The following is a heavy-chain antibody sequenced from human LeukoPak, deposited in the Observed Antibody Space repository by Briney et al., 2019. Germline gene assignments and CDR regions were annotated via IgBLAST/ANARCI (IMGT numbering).Heavy chain of an antibody. D-gene: IGHD1-26*01. CDR2: IKQDGSEK. Sequence: PGGSLRLSCAASGFTFSSYWMSWVRQAPGKGLEWVANIKQDGSEKYYVDSVKGRFTISRDNAKNSLYLQMNSLRAEDTAVYYCARDSLIGSDWFDPWGQGTLVTVSS. V-gene: IGHV3-7*01. CDR3: ARDSLIGSDWFDP. J-gene: IGHJ5*02. CDR1: GFTFSSYW.